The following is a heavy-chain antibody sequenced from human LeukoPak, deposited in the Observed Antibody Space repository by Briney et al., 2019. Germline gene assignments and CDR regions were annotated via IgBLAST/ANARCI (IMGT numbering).Heavy chain of an antibody. D-gene: IGHD5-24*01. CDR2: TIPIFGTA. V-gene: IGHV1-69*05. Sequence: GASVKVSCKASGGTFSSYAISWVRQAPGQGLEWMGGTIPIFGTANYAQKFQGRVTITTDESTSTAYMELSSLRSEDTAVYYCARDGLNGYNSFDYWGQGTLVTVSS. J-gene: IGHJ4*02. CDR3: ARDGLNGYNSFDY. CDR1: GGTFSSYA.